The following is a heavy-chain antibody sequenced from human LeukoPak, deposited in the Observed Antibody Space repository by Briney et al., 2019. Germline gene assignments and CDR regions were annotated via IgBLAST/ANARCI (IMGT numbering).Heavy chain of an antibody. CDR2: IWYDGSNK. CDR3: ARDVPHERYCSGTSCKSWFDP. D-gene: IGHD2-2*01. Sequence: GRSLRLSCAASGFTFSSYGMHWVRQAPGKGLEWVAVIWYDGSNKYYADSVKGRFTISRDNSKNTLYLQMNSLRAEDTAVYYCARDVPHERYCSGTSCKSWFDPWGQGTLVTVSS. CDR1: GFTFSSYG. J-gene: IGHJ5*02. V-gene: IGHV3-33*01.